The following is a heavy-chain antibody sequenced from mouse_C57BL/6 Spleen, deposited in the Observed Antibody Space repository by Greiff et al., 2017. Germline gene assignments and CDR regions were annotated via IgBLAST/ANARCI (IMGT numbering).Heavy chain of an antibody. J-gene: IGHJ4*01. CDR2: IYPGSGNT. Sequence: QVQLKESGAELVRPGASVKLSCKASGYTFTDYYINWVKQRPGQGLEWIARIYPGSGNTYYKEKFKGKATLTAEKSSSTAYMQLSSLTSEDSSVYFCARRGAGPDYAMDYWGQGTSVTVSS. V-gene: IGHV1-76*01. CDR3: ARRGAGPDYAMDY. CDR1: GYTFTDYY.